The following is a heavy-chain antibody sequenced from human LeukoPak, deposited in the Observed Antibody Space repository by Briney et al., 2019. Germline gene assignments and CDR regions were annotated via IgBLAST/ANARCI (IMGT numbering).Heavy chain of an antibody. CDR3: AGSPLVVVAAIRPSDAFDI. J-gene: IGHJ3*02. CDR1: GYTFTSYD. Sequence: ASVKVSCKASGYTFTSYDINWVRQATGQGLAWMGWMNPNSGNTGYAQKFQGRVTMTRNTSISTAYMELSSLRSEDTAVYYCAGSPLVVVAAIRPSDAFDIWGQGTMVTVSS. D-gene: IGHD2-15*01. V-gene: IGHV1-8*01. CDR2: MNPNSGNT.